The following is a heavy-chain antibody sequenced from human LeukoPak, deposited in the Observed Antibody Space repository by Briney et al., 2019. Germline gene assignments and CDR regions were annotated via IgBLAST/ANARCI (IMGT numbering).Heavy chain of an antibody. Sequence: SETLSLTCTVSGGSISSSRYYWGWIRQPPGKGLEWIGSIYYSGSTYYNPSLKSRVTIFVDTCKNQVSLKLSSVTAADTAVYYCATHDGADYWGQGTLVTVSS. CDR1: GGSISSSRYY. CDR2: IYYSGST. J-gene: IGHJ4*02. CDR3: ATHDGADY. D-gene: IGHD1-1*01. V-gene: IGHV4-39*01.